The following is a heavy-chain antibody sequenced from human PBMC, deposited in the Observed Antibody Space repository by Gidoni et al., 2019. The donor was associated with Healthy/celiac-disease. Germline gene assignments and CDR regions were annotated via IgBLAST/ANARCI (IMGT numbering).Heavy chain of an antibody. V-gene: IGHV3-30-3*01. J-gene: IGHJ5*02. Sequence: QVQLVESGGGVFQPWMSLRPSCPASGFTLRSYAMHLVLQAPGKGLEWVAVISYDGSNKYYADSVKGRFTISRDNSKNTLYLQMNSLRAEDTAVYYCASTWFDPWGQGTLVTVSS. CDR3: ASTWFDP. CDR2: ISYDGSNK. CDR1: GFTLRSYA.